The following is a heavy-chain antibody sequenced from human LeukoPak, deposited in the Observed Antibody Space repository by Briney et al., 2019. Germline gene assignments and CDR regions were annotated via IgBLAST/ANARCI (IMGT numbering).Heavy chain of an antibody. J-gene: IGHJ6*03. V-gene: IGHV6-1*01. D-gene: IGHD2-8*01. CDR2: TYYRSKWYN. CDR1: GDSVSSNSAA. CDR3: ARGYARYCTNGVCYTGHYYYMDV. Sequence: SQTLSLTCAISGDSVSSNSAAWNWIRQSPSRGLEWLGRTYYRSKWYNDYAVSVKSRITINPDTSKNQFSLQLNSVTPEDTAVYYCARGYARYCTNGVCYTGHYYYMDVWGKGTTVTVSS.